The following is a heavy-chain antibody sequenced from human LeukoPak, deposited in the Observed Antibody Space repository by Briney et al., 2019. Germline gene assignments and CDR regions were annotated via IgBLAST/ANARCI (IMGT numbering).Heavy chain of an antibody. CDR1: GGSISSSSYY. CDR2: IYYSGST. J-gene: IGHJ5*02. Sequence: SETLSLTCTVSGGSISSSSYYWGWIRQPPGKGLEWIGSIYYSGSTYYNPSLKSRVTISVDMSKNQFSLNVSSVTAADTAVYYCARLLKRLNWFDPWGQGTLVTVSS. CDR3: ARLLKRLNWFDP. D-gene: IGHD2-21*02. V-gene: IGHV4-39*07.